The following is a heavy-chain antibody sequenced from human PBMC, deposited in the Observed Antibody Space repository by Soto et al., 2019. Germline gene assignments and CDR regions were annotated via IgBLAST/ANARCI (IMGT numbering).Heavy chain of an antibody. CDR3: ARDSAYRENWFDP. D-gene: IGHD5-12*01. Sequence: GASVKVSCKASGGTFSSYAISWVRQAPGQGLEWMGGIIPIFGTANYAQKFQGRVTITADKSTSTAYMELSSLRSEDTAVYYCARDSAYRENWFDPWGQGTLVTVSS. CDR2: IIPIFGTA. J-gene: IGHJ5*02. V-gene: IGHV1-69*06. CDR1: GGTFSSYA.